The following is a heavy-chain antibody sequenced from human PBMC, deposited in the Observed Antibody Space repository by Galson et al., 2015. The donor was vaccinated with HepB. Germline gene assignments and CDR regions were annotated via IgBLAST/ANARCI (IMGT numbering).Heavy chain of an antibody. V-gene: IGHV1-18*01. CDR2: ISPYNGNT. CDR1: GYTFTTYG. D-gene: IGHD2-15*01. Sequence: SVKVSCKASGYTFTTYGISWVRKAPGQGLEWMGWISPYNGNTKYAQKLQGRVTMTTDTSKSTVYMELRSLSSDVAAVYYCARESATSSSGFSLSYFYYMDGWGKATTVTVSS. CDR3: ARESATSSSGFSLSYFYYMDG. J-gene: IGHJ6*03.